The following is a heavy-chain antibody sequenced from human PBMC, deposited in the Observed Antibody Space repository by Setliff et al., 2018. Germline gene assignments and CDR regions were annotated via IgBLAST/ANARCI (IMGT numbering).Heavy chain of an antibody. J-gene: IGHJ4*02. CDR3: ARERGSLGYYFDY. V-gene: IGHV3-48*01. Sequence: PGGSLRLSCAASGFTFSSYSMNWVRQAPGKGLEWVSYISSSSSTIYYADSVKGRFTISRDNAKNSLYLQMNSLRAEDTAVYYCARERGSLGYYFDYWGQGTLVTVSS. D-gene: IGHD3-10*01. CDR2: ISSSSSTI. CDR1: GFTFSSYS.